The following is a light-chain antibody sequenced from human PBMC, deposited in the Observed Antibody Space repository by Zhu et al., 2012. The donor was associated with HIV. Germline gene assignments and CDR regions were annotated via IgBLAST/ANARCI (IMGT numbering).Light chain of an antibody. CDR3: QQRSNWPLT. J-gene: IGKJ4*01. Sequence: EILLTQSPATLSLSPGQRATLSCRASQSVGNHLAWYQQKPGQTPRLLIYDASNRATGIPARFSGSGSGTDFTLTISSLEAEDSAVYYCQQRSNWPLTFGGGTKVEIK. CDR2: DAS. CDR1: QSVGNH. V-gene: IGKV3-11*01.